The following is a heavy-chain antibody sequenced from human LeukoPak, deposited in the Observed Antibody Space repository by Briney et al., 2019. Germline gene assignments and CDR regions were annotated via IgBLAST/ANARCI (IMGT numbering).Heavy chain of an antibody. CDR2: INPNRGCT. CDR1: GYPFTGYY. D-gene: IGHD2-2*01. Sequence: ASGKVSCKASGYPFTGYYLHWVRQAPGQGLEWMGWINPNRGCTNYAQKFQGRVTMTRDTSISTAYMELSRLRSDDTAVYYCARLADCSSSSCRSFDYWGQGTLVTVPS. V-gene: IGHV1-2*02. CDR3: ARLADCSSSSCRSFDY. J-gene: IGHJ4*02.